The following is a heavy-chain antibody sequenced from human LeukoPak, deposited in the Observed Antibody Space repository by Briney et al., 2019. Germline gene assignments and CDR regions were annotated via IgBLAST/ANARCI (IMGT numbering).Heavy chain of an antibody. Sequence: PPETLSLTCTVSGGSISSYSWSWIRQPPGKGLEWIGYMYSRGSTNDNPSLKSRVTISRDTSKNQLSLRVTSVTAADTAMYYCARHYLYGDPPAFDFWGQGTMVTVSS. CDR2: MYSRGST. J-gene: IGHJ3*01. CDR3: ARHYLYGDPPAFDF. CDR1: GGSISSYS. D-gene: IGHD4-17*01. V-gene: IGHV4-59*08.